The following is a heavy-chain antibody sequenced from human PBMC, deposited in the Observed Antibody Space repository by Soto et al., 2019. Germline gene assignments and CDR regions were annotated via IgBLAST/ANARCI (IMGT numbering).Heavy chain of an antibody. D-gene: IGHD2-15*01. Sequence: ASVKVSCKASGYTFTGYYMHWVRQAPGQGLEWMGWINPNSGGTNYAQKFQGRVTMTRDTSISTAYMELSRLRSDDTAVYYCAGSYCSGGSCPRGNWFDPWGQGTLVTVSS. CDR3: AGSYCSGGSCPRGNWFDP. CDR2: INPNSGGT. CDR1: GYTFTGYY. V-gene: IGHV1-2*02. J-gene: IGHJ5*02.